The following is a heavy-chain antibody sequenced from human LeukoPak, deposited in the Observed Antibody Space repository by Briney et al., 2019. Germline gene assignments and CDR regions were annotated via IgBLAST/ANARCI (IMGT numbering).Heavy chain of an antibody. CDR3: AKDPVPYGGNSM. J-gene: IGHJ4*02. D-gene: IGHD4-23*01. CDR2: ISGGGGST. Sequence: GGSLRLSCAASGFTFSSYAMSWVRQAPGKGLEWVSAISGGGGSTYYADSVKGRFTISRDNSKNTLYLQMNSLRAEDTAVYYCAKDPVPYGGNSMWGQGTLVTVSS. CDR1: GFTFSSYA. V-gene: IGHV3-23*01.